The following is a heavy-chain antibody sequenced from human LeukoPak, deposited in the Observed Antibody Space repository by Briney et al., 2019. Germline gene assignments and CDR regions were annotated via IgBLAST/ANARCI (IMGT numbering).Heavy chain of an antibody. D-gene: IGHD5-12*01. CDR3: ARGGYSGYDGQSRAFDI. CDR1: GFTFSSYA. V-gene: IGHV3-21*01. Sequence: GGSLRLSCAASGFTFSSYAMSWVRQAPGKGLEWVSSISSSSSYIYYADSVKGRFTISRDNAKNSLYLQMNSLRAEDTAVYYCARGGYSGYDGQSRAFDIWGQGTMVTVSS. CDR2: ISSSSSYI. J-gene: IGHJ3*02.